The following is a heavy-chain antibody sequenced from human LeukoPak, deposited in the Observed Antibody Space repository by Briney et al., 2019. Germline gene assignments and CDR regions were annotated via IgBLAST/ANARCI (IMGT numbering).Heavy chain of an antibody. V-gene: IGHV3-33*01. D-gene: IGHD1-26*01. CDR3: AREGGVGATTSFDY. CDR1: GFTFSSYG. Sequence: PGRSLRLSCAASGFTFSSYGMHWVRQAPGKGLEWVAVIWYDGSNKYYADSVKGRFTISRDNSKNTLYLQMNSLRAEDTAVYYCAREGGVGATTSFDYWGQGTLVTVSS. J-gene: IGHJ4*02. CDR2: IWYDGSNK.